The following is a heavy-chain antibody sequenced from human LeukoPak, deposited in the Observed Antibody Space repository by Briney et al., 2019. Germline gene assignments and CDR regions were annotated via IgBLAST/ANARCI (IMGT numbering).Heavy chain of an antibody. V-gene: IGHV3-11*03. CDR3: VRSRGAAPAAFFDL. CDR2: ISGGGRYK. CDR1: GFTFSEEY. J-gene: IGHJ4*02. Sequence: GGSLRLSCAGSGFTFSEEYMRWVRQAPGKGLEWVSYISGGGRYKNYADSVKGRFTISRDKAKNSLYLQMNSLRDEDTAVYYCVRSRGAAPAAFFDLWGQGALVTVSS. D-gene: IGHD1-26*01.